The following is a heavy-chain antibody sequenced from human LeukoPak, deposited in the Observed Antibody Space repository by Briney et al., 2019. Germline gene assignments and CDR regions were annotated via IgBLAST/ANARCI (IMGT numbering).Heavy chain of an antibody. V-gene: IGHV4-39*01. CDR1: GGSISSSSYY. Sequence: SETLSLTCTVSGGSISSSSYYWGWIRQPPGKELEWIGNIYYSGSTYYNPSLKSRVTISVDTSQNQFSLSLSSVTAADTAVYYCARQVDTAMIYYCMDVWGKGTTVTVSS. CDR3: ARQVDTAMIYYCMDV. J-gene: IGHJ6*03. CDR2: IYYSGST. D-gene: IGHD5-18*01.